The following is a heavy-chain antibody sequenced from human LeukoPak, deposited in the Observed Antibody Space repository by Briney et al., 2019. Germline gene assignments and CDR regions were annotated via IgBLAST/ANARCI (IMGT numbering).Heavy chain of an antibody. D-gene: IGHD6-13*01. Sequence: GASVKVSCKASGYTFTSYDINWVRQATGQGLERMGWMNPNSGNTGYAQKFQGRVTMTRNTSISTAYMELSSLRSEDTAVYYCARGNSSSWFRYYYYYGMDVWGQGTTVTVSS. V-gene: IGHV1-8*01. CDR1: GYTFTSYD. J-gene: IGHJ6*02. CDR2: MNPNSGNT. CDR3: ARGNSSSWFRYYYYYGMDV.